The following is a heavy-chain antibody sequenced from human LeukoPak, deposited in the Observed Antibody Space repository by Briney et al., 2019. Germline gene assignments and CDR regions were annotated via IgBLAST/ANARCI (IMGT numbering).Heavy chain of an antibody. D-gene: IGHD4-17*01. CDR2: INPNSGGA. Sequence: ASVKVSCKASGYTFSDYYMHWVRQAPGQGLEWMGWINPNSGGANYAQSFQGRVALTRDTSITTAYMELSRLRSDDTAVYYCARDFSDYGDLNWFDPWGQGTLVTVSS. CDR3: ARDFSDYGDLNWFDP. CDR1: GYTFSDYY. V-gene: IGHV1-2*02. J-gene: IGHJ5*02.